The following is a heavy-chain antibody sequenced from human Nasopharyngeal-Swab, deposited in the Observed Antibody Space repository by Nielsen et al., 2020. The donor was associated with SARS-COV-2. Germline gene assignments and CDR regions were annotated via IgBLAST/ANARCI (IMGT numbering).Heavy chain of an antibody. J-gene: IGHJ4*02. CDR3: AGNHDNTF. V-gene: IGHV3-7*03. Sequence: GESLKISCAASGFTFSTSTMNWVRQAPGKGLEWVANIKPDGSEKYYVDSVKGRFTISRDNARNSLFLQMDSLRVEDTAIYYCAGNHDNTFWGQGNLVAVS. CDR1: GFTFSTST. CDR2: IKPDGSEK. D-gene: IGHD3-22*01.